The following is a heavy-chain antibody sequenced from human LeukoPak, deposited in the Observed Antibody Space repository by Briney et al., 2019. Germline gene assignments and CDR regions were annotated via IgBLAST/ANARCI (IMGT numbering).Heavy chain of an antibody. J-gene: IGHJ5*02. CDR1: GGTFSSYT. V-gene: IGHV1-69*04. D-gene: IGHD2-2*01. CDR2: IIPILGIA. Sequence: SVKVSCKASGGTFSSYTISWVRQAPGQGLEWMGRIIPILGIANYAQKFQGRVTITADNSTSTAYMELSSLRSEDTAVYYCARDRGYCSSTSCYEWNWFDPWGQGTLVTVSS. CDR3: ARDRGYCSSTSCYEWNWFDP.